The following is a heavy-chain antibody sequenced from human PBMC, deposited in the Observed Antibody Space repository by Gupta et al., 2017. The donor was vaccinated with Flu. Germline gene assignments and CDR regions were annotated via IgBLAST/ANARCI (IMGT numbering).Heavy chain of an antibody. CDR2: ISDSSRTI. D-gene: IGHD5-18*01. V-gene: IGHV3-48*01. CDR1: GFTFSSFS. Sequence: EEQLVESGGGLVQPGGSLRLSCTASGFTFSSFSMNWVRQAPGKGLEWLSYISDSSRTIYYADSVKGRFTISRDNAKNSLFLHMKSLRAEDTAVYYCARDPDTPHLRLLDDWGQGSLVTVSS. J-gene: IGHJ4*02. CDR3: ARDPDTPHLRLLDD.